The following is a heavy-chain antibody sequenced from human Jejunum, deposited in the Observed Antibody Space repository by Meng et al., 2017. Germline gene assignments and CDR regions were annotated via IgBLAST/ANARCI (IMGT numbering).Heavy chain of an antibody. D-gene: IGHD6-19*01. V-gene: IGHV3-23*01. CDR1: GFTFNNFA. CDR2: ISRGINAGTT. J-gene: IGHJ4*02. CDR3: AKSTVDSGWAYYFDH. Sequence: GESLKISCVVSGFTFNNFAMSWVRQAPGKGPEWVSSISRGINAGTTYYADSVKGRFTIFTYSSKNTLTLEMNNQRAEDTAVYFCAKSTVDSGWAYYFDHWGQGTLVTVSS.